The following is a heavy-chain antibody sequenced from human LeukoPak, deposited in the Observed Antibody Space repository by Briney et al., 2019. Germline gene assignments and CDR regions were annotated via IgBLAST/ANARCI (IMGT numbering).Heavy chain of an antibody. J-gene: IGHJ3*02. Sequence: GGSLRLSCAASGLTFSSYWMSWVRQAPGKGLEWVANIKQDESEKYYVDSVKGRFTISRDNAKNSLYLQMNSLRAEDTAVYYCARAVYDYVWGSYRSDAFDIWGQGTMVTVSS. V-gene: IGHV3-7*01. CDR1: GLTFSSYW. D-gene: IGHD3-16*02. CDR3: ARAVYDYVWGSYRSDAFDI. CDR2: IKQDESEK.